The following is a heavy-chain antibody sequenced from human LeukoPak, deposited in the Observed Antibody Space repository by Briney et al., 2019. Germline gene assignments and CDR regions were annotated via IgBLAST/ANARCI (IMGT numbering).Heavy chain of an antibody. V-gene: IGHV3-23*01. J-gene: IGHJ4*02. CDR1: GCTFRSYA. CDR3: AKSGYNRFDY. Sequence: PGGSLRLFCAASGCTFRSYAMNWVRQAPGKGLEWVSVISGSGTNTDYADSVKGRFTISRDYPKNSLYLQMNSLRAEDTAVYYCAKSGYNRFDYWGQGALVTVSS. CDR2: ISGSGTNT. D-gene: IGHD5-24*01.